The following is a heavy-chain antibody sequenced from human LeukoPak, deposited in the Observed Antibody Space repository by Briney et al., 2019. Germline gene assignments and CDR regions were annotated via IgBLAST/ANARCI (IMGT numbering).Heavy chain of an antibody. V-gene: IGHV3-21*01. J-gene: IGHJ3*02. Sequence: GGSLRLSCAASGFTFSSSTMNWVRQAPGKGLEWVSSISSSSNYIYYADSVKGRFTISRDNAKNSLYLQMNSLRAEDTAVYYCVKGVRMGVTSAFDIWGQGTMVTVSS. D-gene: IGHD1-26*01. CDR2: ISSSSNYI. CDR1: GFTFSSST. CDR3: VKGVRMGVTSAFDI.